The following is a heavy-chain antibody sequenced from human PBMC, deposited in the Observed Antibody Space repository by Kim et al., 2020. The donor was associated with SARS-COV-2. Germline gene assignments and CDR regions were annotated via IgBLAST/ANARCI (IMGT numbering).Heavy chain of an antibody. Sequence: SETLSLTCTVSGDSISSGGYYWSWIRQHPGKGLEWIGYIYYSGSTYYNPSLKSRVTISVDTSKNQFSLKLSSVTAADTAVYYCARAHRTSFGVVEYMDVWGQGTTVTVSS. CDR3: ARAHRTSFGVVEYMDV. CDR1: GDSISSGGYY. J-gene: IGHJ6*02. D-gene: IGHD3-3*01. V-gene: IGHV4-31*03. CDR2: IYYSGST.